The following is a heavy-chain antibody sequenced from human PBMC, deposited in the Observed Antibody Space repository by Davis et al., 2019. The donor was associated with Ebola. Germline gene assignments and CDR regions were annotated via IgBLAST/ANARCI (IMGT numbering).Heavy chain of an antibody. J-gene: IGHJ4*02. D-gene: IGHD5-24*01. V-gene: IGHV1-69*13. Sequence: SVKVSCKASGGTFSSYTLSWVRQAPGQGLEWMGGIIPIFGTANYAQKFQGRVTITADESTSTAYMELRSLRSEDTAVYFCTREWSQTEGYNYYWGQGTLLTVSS. CDR1: GGTFSSYT. CDR2: IIPIFGTA. CDR3: TREWSQTEGYNYY.